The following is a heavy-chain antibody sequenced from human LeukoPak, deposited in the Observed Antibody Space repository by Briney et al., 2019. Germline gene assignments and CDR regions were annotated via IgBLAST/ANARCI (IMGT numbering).Heavy chain of an antibody. CDR3: AKVFVLMRGTPENWFDP. J-gene: IGHJ5*02. Sequence: GGSLRLSCAASGFTFSNEMNWVRQAPGKGLEWVSYISSSGSTIYYADSVKGRFTISRDNAKNTLYLQMDSLRVEDTALYFCAKVFVLMRGTPENWFDPWGQGTLVTVSS. CDR2: ISSSGSTI. CDR1: GFTFSNE. V-gene: IGHV3-48*03. D-gene: IGHD1-14*01.